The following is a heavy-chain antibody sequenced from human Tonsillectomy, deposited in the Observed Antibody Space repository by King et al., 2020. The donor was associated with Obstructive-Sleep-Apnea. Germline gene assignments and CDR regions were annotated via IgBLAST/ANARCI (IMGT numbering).Heavy chain of an antibody. V-gene: IGHV4-39*07. J-gene: IGHJ4*02. CDR2: ISYTGET. D-gene: IGHD3-22*01. CDR3: ARETGDSSGYYHDS. Sequence: QLQESGPGLVKPSETLSLTCTVSGDSIRTNNYWGWVRQTPGQVLEWIGSISYTGETYYNPSLKSRVTISVDTSKNQFSLNLSSMTAADTAVYYCARETGDSSGYYHDSWGQGTLVHVSS. CDR1: GDSIRTNNY.